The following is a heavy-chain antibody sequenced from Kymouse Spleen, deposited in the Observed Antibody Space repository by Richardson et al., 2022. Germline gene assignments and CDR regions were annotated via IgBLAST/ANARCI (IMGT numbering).Heavy chain of an antibody. CDR3: ALGRGYSGYGGYYYYGMDV. Sequence: QVQLQQWGAGLLKPSETLSLTCAVYGGSFSGYYWSWIRQPPGKGLEWIGEINHSGSTNYNPSLKSRVTISVDTSKNQFSLKLSSVTAADTAVYYCALGRGYSGYGGYYYYGMDVWGQGTTVTVSS. D-gene: IGHD5-12*01. J-gene: IGHJ6*02. CDR2: INHSGST. V-gene: IGHV4-34*01. CDR1: GGSFSGYY.